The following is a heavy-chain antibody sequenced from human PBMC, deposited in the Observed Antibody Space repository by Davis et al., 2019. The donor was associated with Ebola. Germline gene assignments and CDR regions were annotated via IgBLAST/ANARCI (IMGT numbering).Heavy chain of an antibody. V-gene: IGHV3-53*01. D-gene: IGHD2-2*01. CDR1: GFTVSSKY. J-gene: IGHJ4*02. CDR3: AGGQFSSRATPIDY. CDR2: IYGGGTT. Sequence: GESLKISCAASGFTVSSKYMSWVRQAPGKGLELASVIYGGGTTYYADSVKGRFTISRDDSKNTLSLQMNSLRAEDTAVYYCAGGQFSSRATPIDYWGQGTPVTVSS.